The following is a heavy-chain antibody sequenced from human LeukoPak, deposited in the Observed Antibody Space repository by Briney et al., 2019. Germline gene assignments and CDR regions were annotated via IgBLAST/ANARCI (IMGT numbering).Heavy chain of an antibody. V-gene: IGHV1-24*01. CDR2: FDPEDGET. CDR3: ATWAPTSSGYFDY. Sequence: ASAKVSCKVSGYTLTELSMHWVRQAPGKGLEWMGGFDPEDGETIYAQKFQGRVTMTEDTSTDTAYMELSSLRSEDTAVYYCATWAPTSSGYFDYWGQGTLVTVSS. D-gene: IGHD3-10*01. CDR1: GYTLTELS. J-gene: IGHJ4*02.